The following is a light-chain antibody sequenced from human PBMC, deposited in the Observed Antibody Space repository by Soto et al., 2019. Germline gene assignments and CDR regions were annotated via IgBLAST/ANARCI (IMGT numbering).Light chain of an antibody. Sequence: DIQMTQSPSSVSASVGDRVTITCRSSQDILSGLAWYQQKQGEAPILLIYASSNLQSGVPSRFSGSRPGSDFTITISSLQNADFATSYCQQANSFPITFGRGTRLDIK. CDR1: QDILSG. V-gene: IGKV1-12*01. J-gene: IGKJ3*01. CDR3: QQANSFPIT. CDR2: ASS.